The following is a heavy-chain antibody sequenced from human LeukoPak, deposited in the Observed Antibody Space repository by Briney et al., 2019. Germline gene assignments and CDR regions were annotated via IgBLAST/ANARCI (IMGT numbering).Heavy chain of an antibody. Sequence: GESLKISCKASGYNFTSYWIAWGRQMPRKGLERMGIIYPSDSDTRSRPSLQGQVTISADTSISTSYLQWSSRKAPDTAMYYCARLMAGGTYRAAFDIWGQGTMVTVSS. CDR2: IYPSDSDT. D-gene: IGHD1-14*01. V-gene: IGHV5-51*01. CDR3: ARLMAGGTYRAAFDI. CDR1: GYNFTSYW. J-gene: IGHJ3*02.